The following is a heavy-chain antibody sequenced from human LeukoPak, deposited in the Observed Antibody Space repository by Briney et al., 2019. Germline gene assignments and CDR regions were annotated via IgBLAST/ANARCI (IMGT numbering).Heavy chain of an antibody. CDR2: ISKSGNNT. J-gene: IGHJ4*02. CDR3: AAAVTPGRAEHY. CDR1: GFTFSSYA. D-gene: IGHD4-17*01. Sequence: GGSLRLSCAASGFTFSSYAMTWVRQAPGKGLEWVSGISKSGNNTYYADSVAGRLTISRDNSKNTLYLQMNSLRADDTAVYYCAAAVTPGRAEHYWGQGTLVTVSS. V-gene: IGHV3-23*05.